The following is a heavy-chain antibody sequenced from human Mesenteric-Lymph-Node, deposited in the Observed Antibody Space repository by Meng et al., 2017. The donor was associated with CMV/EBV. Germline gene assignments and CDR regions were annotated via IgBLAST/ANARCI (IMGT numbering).Heavy chain of an antibody. Sequence: SVKVSCKASGGTFSSHTISWIRQAPGQGLEWMGRIIPILGSADYAQRFQGRLTITADQSTSTAYMELSSLRSEDTAFYYCARGYGDYEGVEYWGQGTLVTVSS. J-gene: IGHJ1*01. V-gene: IGHV1-69*08. D-gene: IGHD4-17*01. CDR3: ARGYGDYEGVEY. CDR1: GGTFSSHT. CDR2: IIPILGSA.